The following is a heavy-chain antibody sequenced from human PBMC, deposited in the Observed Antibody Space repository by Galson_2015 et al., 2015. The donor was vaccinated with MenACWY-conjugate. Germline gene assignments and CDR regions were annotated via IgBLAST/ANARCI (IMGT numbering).Heavy chain of an antibody. Sequence: SVKVSCKASGYTFTGYYMHWVRQAPGQGLEWTGWINPNSGGTNYAQKFQGWVTMTRDTSISTAYMELSRLRSDDTAVYYCAREIGRIVGGPGYFDLWGRGTLVTVSS. CDR2: INPNSGGT. J-gene: IGHJ2*01. CDR3: AREIGRIVGGPGYFDL. D-gene: IGHD1-26*01. CDR1: GYTFTGYY. V-gene: IGHV1-2*04.